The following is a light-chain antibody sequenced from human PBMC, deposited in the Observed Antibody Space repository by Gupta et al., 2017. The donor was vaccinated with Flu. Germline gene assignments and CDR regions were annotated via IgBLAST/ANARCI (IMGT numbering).Light chain of an antibody. CDR2: EAS. V-gene: IGKV3-15*01. CDR3: QQQDSWPLA. CDR1: QFVSKN. Sequence: IVMTQSPASLSLSPGEGATLSCSASQFVSKNLAWYQQRRGQAPRLVIYEASRRATDVPPRFNGSGFGTEFTLSISSLRSEDSAIYYCQQQDSWPLAFGGGT. J-gene: IGKJ4*01.